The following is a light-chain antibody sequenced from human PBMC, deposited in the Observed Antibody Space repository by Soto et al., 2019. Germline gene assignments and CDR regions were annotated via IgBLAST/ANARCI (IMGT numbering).Light chain of an antibody. Sequence: QSVLTQPASVSGSPGQSITISCTGTSSDIGGYNYVSWYQQHLGKAPKLMIYEVSNRPSGVSNRFSGSKSGNTASLTISGLQAEDEADYYCSSFRSTTTLFGGGTKLTVL. CDR1: SSDIGGYNY. J-gene: IGLJ2*01. CDR2: EVS. CDR3: SSFRSTTTL. V-gene: IGLV2-14*01.